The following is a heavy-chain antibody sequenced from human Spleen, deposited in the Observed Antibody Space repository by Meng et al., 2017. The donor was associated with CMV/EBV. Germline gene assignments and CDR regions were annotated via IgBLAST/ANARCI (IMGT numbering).Heavy chain of an antibody. D-gene: IGHD6-6*01. CDR2: ISYTGNT. CDR3: ARVGGIAARNLDR. J-gene: IGHJ4*02. V-gene: IGHV4-31*11. CDR1: GVPIFSGGYY. Sequence: SETLSLTCAVSGVPIFSGGYYWSWIRQFPGKGLEWIAYISYTGNTYSNPSLNSRVSISGDSSKNVFSLNLTSVAAADTAICYCARVGGIAARNLDRWGQGTLVTVSS.